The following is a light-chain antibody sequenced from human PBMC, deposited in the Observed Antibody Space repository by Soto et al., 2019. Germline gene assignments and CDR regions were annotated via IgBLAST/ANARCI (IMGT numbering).Light chain of an antibody. J-gene: IGLJ1*01. V-gene: IGLV2-8*01. CDR1: SSDVGGYNY. Sequence: QSALTQPPSASGSPGQSVTISCTGTSSDVGGYNYIAWYQHHPGKAPKLIIYEVNRRPSGVPDRFSGSKSGNTASLTVSGLQAEDEADYYCTSYAGSNNRGVFGSGTQLTVL. CDR3: TSYAGSNNRGV. CDR2: EVN.